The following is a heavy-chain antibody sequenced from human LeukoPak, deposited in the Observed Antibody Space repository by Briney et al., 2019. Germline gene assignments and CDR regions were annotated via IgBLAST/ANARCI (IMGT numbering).Heavy chain of an antibody. CDR3: AKDHRRQLPYYGMDV. Sequence: GGSLRLSCAASGFTFSSYSMNWVRQAPGKGLEWVSSISSSSSYIYYADSVKGRFTISRDNSKNTLYLQMNSLRAEDTAVYYCAKDHRRQLPYYGMDVWGQGTTVTVSS. CDR2: ISSSSSYI. V-gene: IGHV3-21*01. J-gene: IGHJ6*02. CDR1: GFTFSSYS. D-gene: IGHD2-2*01.